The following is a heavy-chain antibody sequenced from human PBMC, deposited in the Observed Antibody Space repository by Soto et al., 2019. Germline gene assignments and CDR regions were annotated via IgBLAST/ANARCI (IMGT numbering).Heavy chain of an antibody. Sequence: ASVKVSCKASGYTFTSYAMHWVRQAPGQRLEWMGWINAGNGNIKYSQKFQGRITISRDNSKNTLSLQMNSLRVEDTAVYYCARDLIYTNYGNPDCWGQGVLVTVSS. CDR1: GYTFTSYA. D-gene: IGHD4-4*01. J-gene: IGHJ4*02. V-gene: IGHV1-3*01. CDR3: ARDLIYTNYGNPDC. CDR2: INAGNGNI.